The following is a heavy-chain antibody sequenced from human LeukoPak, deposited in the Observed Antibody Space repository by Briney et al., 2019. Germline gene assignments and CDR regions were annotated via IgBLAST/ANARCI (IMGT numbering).Heavy chain of an antibody. CDR3: ARGFFFQDSSSWYRFLYNPGGKYNWFDP. D-gene: IGHD6-13*01. J-gene: IGHJ5*02. CDR1: GGSISSYY. CDR2: IYYSGST. V-gene: IGHV4-59*12. Sequence: SETLSLTCTVSGGSISSYYWSWIRQPPGKGLEWIGYIYYSGSTNYNPSLKSRVTISVDTSKNQFSLKLSSVTAADTAVYYCARGFFFQDSSSWYRFLYNPGGKYNWFDPWGQGTLVTVSS.